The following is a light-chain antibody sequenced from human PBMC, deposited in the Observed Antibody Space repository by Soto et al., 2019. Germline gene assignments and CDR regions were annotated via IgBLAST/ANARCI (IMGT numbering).Light chain of an antibody. CDR2: GAS. V-gene: IGKV3-20*01. J-gene: IGKJ1*01. Sequence: EIVLTQSPGTLSLSTGERATLSCRASQSVSSSYLAWYQQKPGQAPRLLIYGASSRATGIPDRFSGSGSGTDFTLTISRLELEDFGVYYRQQYGSSPWTFGQGTKVAIK. CDR3: QQYGSSPWT. CDR1: QSVSSSY.